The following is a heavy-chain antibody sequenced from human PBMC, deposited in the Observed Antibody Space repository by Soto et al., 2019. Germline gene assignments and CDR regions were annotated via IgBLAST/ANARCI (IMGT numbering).Heavy chain of an antibody. J-gene: IGHJ4*02. CDR3: AVTVTGSRSPLAH. Sequence: QVQLVQSGAEVKKPGSSVKVSCTASGGTFSSNAISWVRQAPGQGLEWMGGINPIYASPNYAQNFQGRVTVTADKATSTAYLELSRLKFADSAIYYCAVTVTGSRSPLAHWGRGTLVIVSS. CDR2: INPIYASP. D-gene: IGHD3-9*01. V-gene: IGHV1-69*06. CDR1: GGTFSSNA.